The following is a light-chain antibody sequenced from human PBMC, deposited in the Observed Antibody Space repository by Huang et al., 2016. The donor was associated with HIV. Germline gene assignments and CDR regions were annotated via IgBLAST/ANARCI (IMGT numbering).Light chain of an antibody. CDR2: GVA. CDR3: QHYGSSLRGT. Sequence: EIVLTQSLGILSLSPGERVTLACRASQSVSNNFLAWYQQKPGQAPRLLIYGVASRATGIPDRCSGSGCGTDVTLTISRMEPEDFAVYYCQHYGSSLRGTFGPGTKVDF. CDR1: QSVSNNF. V-gene: IGKV3-20*01. J-gene: IGKJ3*01.